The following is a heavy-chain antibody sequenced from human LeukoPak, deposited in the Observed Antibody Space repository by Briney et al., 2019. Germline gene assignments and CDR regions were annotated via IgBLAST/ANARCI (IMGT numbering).Heavy chain of an antibody. J-gene: IGHJ4*02. Sequence: GGSLRLSCAASGFTFGAAWMNWVRQAPGKGLEWVSAISDSGGRTYYADSVKGRFTISRDNSKNTLYLQMNGLRAEDTAVYYCAKDVIRVGTSHFDYWGQGTLVTVSS. CDR1: GFTFGAAW. CDR2: ISDSGGRT. D-gene: IGHD2/OR15-2a*01. CDR3: AKDVIRVGTSHFDY. V-gene: IGHV3-23*01.